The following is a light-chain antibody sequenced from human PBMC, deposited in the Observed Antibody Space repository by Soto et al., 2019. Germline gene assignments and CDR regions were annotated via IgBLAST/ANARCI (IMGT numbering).Light chain of an antibody. V-gene: IGLV4-69*01. CDR1: SGHSSYA. J-gene: IGLJ2*01. Sequence: QSVLTQSPSASASLGASVKLTCTLSSGHSSYAIARHQQQPEKGPRYLMKLNSDGSHSKGDGIPDRFSGSSSGAERYLTISSLQSEDEADYYCQTWGTGIQDVVFGGGTKLTVL. CDR2: LNSDGSH. CDR3: QTWGTGIQDVV.